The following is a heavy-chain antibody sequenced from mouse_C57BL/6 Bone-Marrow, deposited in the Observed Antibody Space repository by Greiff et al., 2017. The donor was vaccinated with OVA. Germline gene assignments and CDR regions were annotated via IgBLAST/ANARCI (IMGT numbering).Heavy chain of an antibody. CDR3: ARSGSFDY. V-gene: IGHV1-82*01. Sequence: QVQLQQSGPELVKPGASVKISCKASGYAFSSSWMNWVKQRPGKGLEWIGRIYPGDGDTNYNGKFKGKATLTADKSSSTAYMQLSSLTSEDAAVYFCARSGSFDYWGQGTTLTVSS. J-gene: IGHJ2*01. CDR2: IYPGDGDT. CDR1: GYAFSSSW.